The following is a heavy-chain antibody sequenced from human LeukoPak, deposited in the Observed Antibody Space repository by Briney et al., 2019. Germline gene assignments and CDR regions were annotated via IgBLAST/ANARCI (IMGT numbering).Heavy chain of an antibody. CDR3: AKEAGQLVKRFDP. CDR2: ISSSGSTI. Sequence: GGSLRLSCAASGFTFSSYEMNWVRQAPGKGLEWVSYISSSGSTIYYADSVKGRFTISRDNSKNTLYVQMNSLRAEDTAVYYCAKEAGQLVKRFDPWGQGTLVTVSS. J-gene: IGHJ5*02. V-gene: IGHV3-48*03. D-gene: IGHD6-6*01. CDR1: GFTFSSYE.